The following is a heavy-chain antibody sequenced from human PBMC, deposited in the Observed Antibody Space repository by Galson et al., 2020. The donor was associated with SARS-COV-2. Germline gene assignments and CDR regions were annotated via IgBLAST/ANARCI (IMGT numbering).Heavy chain of an antibody. D-gene: IGHD3-10*01. CDR3: AREDYYGSGSYYNVQSVSGWFDP. J-gene: IGHJ5*02. V-gene: IGHV3-21*01. Sequence: GGSLRLSCAASGFTFSSYSMNWVRQAPGKGLEWVSSISSSSSYIYYADSVKGRFTISRDNAKNSLYLQMNSLRAEDTAVYYCAREDYYGSGSYYNVQSVSGWFDPWGQGTLVTVSP. CDR1: GFTFSSYS. CDR2: ISSSSSYI.